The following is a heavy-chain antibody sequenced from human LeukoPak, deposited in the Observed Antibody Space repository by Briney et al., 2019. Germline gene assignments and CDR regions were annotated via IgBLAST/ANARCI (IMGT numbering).Heavy chain of an antibody. Sequence: ASVKVSCKAFGYTFTSYDINWVRQATGQGLEWMGWMNPNSGNTGYAQKFQGRVTMTRNTSISTAYMELSSLRSEDTAVYYCARSYSSSSSPYNWFDPWGQGTLVTVSS. D-gene: IGHD6-13*01. CDR2: MNPNSGNT. CDR3: ARSYSSSSSPYNWFDP. J-gene: IGHJ5*02. CDR1: GYTFTSYD. V-gene: IGHV1-8*01.